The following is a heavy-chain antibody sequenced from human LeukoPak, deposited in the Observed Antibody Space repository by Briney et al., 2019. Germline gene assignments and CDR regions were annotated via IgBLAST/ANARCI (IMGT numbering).Heavy chain of an antibody. CDR1: GFTFSSYS. CDR2: ISSSSSYI. J-gene: IGHJ4*02. V-gene: IGHV3-21*01. Sequence: GGSLRLSCAASGFTFSSYSMNWVRQAPGQGLEWVSSISSSSSYIYYADSVKGRFTISRDNAKNSLYLQMNSLRAEDTAVYYCARDATSMAPFDYWGQGTLVTVSS. CDR3: ARDATSMAPFDY. D-gene: IGHD2-8*01.